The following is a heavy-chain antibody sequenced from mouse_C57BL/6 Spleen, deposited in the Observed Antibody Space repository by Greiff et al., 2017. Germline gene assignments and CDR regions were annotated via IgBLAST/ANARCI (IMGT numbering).Heavy chain of an antibody. Sequence: EVKVVESEGGLVQPGSSMKLSCTASGFTFSDYYMAWVRQVPEKGLEWVANINYDGSSTYYLDSLKSRFIISRDNAKNILYLQMSSLKSEDTATYYCARENSNYAWFAYWGQGTLVTVSA. D-gene: IGHD2-5*01. CDR2: INYDGSST. J-gene: IGHJ3*01. CDR1: GFTFSDYY. CDR3: ARENSNYAWFAY. V-gene: IGHV5-16*01.